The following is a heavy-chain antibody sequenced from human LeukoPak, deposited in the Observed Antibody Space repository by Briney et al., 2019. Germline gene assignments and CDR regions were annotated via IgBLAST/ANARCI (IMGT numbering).Heavy chain of an antibody. Sequence: SETLSLTCAVYGGSFSGYYWSWIRQPPGKGLEWIGYIYYSGSAKYNPSLKSRVTISVDTSKNQFSLKLSSVTAGDTAVYYCARAPGIAAAGTHFDFWGQGTLVTVSS. CDR2: IYYSGSA. D-gene: IGHD6-13*01. CDR1: GGSFSGYY. J-gene: IGHJ4*02. CDR3: ARAPGIAAAGTHFDF. V-gene: IGHV4-59*01.